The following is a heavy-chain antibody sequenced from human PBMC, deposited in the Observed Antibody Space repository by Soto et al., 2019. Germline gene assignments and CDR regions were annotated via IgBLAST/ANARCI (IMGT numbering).Heavy chain of an antibody. CDR2: IYYSGST. J-gene: IGHJ4*02. CDR3: ARAGRRLYYYDSSGYFFDY. Sequence: SETLSLTCTVSGGSISSGGYYWNWIRQHPGKGLEWIGYIYYSGSTYYSPSLKSRVTISVDTSKNQFSLKLSSVTAADTAVYYCARAGRRLYYYDSSGYFFDYWGQGTLVTVSS. V-gene: IGHV4-31*03. CDR1: GGSISSGGYY. D-gene: IGHD3-22*01.